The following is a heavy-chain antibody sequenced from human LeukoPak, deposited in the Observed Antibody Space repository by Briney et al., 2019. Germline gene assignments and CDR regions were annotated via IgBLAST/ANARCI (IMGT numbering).Heavy chain of an antibody. Sequence: GGSLRLSCAASGFTFSSYAVSWVRQAPGKGLEWVSGISGSGAGTYYADSVKGRLTISRDNSKNTLYLQINSLRAEDTAVYYRAKVNNIAVAGTFDYWGQGTLVTVSS. CDR2: ISGSGAGT. V-gene: IGHV3-23*01. D-gene: IGHD6-13*01. CDR1: GFTFSSYA. J-gene: IGHJ4*02. CDR3: AKVNNIAVAGTFDY.